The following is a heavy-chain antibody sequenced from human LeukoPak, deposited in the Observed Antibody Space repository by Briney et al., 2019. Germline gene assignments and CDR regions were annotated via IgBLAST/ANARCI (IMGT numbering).Heavy chain of an antibody. J-gene: IGHJ5*02. CDR1: GFTFSSYS. CDR2: ISSTTSTI. D-gene: IGHD4-23*01. CDR3: ARDVTYYGGDWFDP. V-gene: IGHV3-48*04. Sequence: PGGSLRLSCAASGFTFSSYSMYWVRQAPGKGLEWVSHISSTTSTIYYADSVKGRFTISRDNAKNSLYLQMDSLRAEDTAVYYCARDVTYYGGDWFDPWGQGTLVTVSS.